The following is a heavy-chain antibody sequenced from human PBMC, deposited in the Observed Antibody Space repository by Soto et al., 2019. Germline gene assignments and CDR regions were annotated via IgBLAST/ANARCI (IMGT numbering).Heavy chain of an antibody. CDR3: AREGRLSNWFDP. V-gene: IGHV4-34*01. CDR2: INHSGST. Sequence: QVQLQQWGAGLLKPSETLSLTSAVYGGSFSGYYWSWIRQPPGKGLEWIGEINHSGSTNYNPSLKSRVTISVDTSKNQFSLKLSSVTAADTAVYYCAREGRLSNWFDPWGQGTLVTVSS. CDR1: GGSFSGYY. D-gene: IGHD6-6*01. J-gene: IGHJ5*02.